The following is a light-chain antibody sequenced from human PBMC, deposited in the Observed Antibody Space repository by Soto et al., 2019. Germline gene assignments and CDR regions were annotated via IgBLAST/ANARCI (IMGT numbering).Light chain of an antibody. CDR2: AAS. CDR1: QGISSC. Sequence: DIQMTQPPPSVSASVGDRATITGRATQGISSCLSWYQQKPGTAPKLLISAASSLQSVVPSRFRGTGSGTDFTLPSSSRQAEEFATYYCLQAESFLLTLGGGTKV. J-gene: IGKJ4*02. V-gene: IGKV1-12*01. CDR3: LQAESFLLT.